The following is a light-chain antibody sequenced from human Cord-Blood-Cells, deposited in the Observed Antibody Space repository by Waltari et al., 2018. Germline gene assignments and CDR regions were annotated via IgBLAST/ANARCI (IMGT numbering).Light chain of an antibody. V-gene: IGLV2-8*01. Sequence: QSALTQPPSASGSPGQLVALSCPETSSDGGGYYYVSWYQQHPANAPNLMIYEVSKGPSGVPDRFSGSKSGNTASLTVSGLQAEDEADYYCSSYAGSNNVVFGGGTKLTVL. CDR2: EVS. J-gene: IGLJ2*01. CDR1: SSDGGGYYY. CDR3: SSYAGSNNVV.